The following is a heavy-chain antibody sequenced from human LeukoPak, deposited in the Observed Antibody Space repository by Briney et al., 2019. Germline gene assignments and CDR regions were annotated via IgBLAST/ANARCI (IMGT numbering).Heavy chain of an antibody. D-gene: IGHD2-15*01. J-gene: IGHJ3*02. CDR2: ILPIFGTT. V-gene: IGHV1-69*13. Sequence: SVTLSCKASGGTFKNYAISWVRQAPGQGLEWMGGILPIFGTTNYAQKFQARVTITADESTSTAYMEMSSLRSEDTAVYYCGRVSCGGTCYSLIGTFDIWGQGTMVTVSS. CDR1: GGTFKNYA. CDR3: GRVSCGGTCYSLIGTFDI.